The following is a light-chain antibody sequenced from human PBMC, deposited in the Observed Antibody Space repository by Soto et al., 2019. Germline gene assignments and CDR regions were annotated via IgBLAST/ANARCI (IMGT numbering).Light chain of an antibody. J-gene: IGKJ2*01. Sequence: EIVLTQSAATLSLSPGERATLSCRASQSVSSYLAWYQQKPGQAPRLLIYDASNRATGIPARFSGSGSGTDFTLTISSLEPEAFAVYYCQQRSNWPSYTFGQGTKLEIK. CDR2: DAS. CDR3: QQRSNWPSYT. CDR1: QSVSSY. V-gene: IGKV3-11*01.